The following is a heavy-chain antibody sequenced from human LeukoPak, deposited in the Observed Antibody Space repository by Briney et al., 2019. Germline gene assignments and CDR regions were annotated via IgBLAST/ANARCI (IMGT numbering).Heavy chain of an antibody. V-gene: IGHV3-7*01. CDR1: GFTFTNHW. CDR3: ARDGRGGHNDF. Sequence: GGSLRLSCVPSGFTFTNHWMSWVRAAPGKGLEWVANIREDGGHTNYVDSVKGRFTISRDNTKNSLFLQMDGLRVDDTAVYFCARDGRGGHNDFWGQGTLITVSS. J-gene: IGHJ4*02. D-gene: IGHD4-23*01. CDR2: IREDGGHT.